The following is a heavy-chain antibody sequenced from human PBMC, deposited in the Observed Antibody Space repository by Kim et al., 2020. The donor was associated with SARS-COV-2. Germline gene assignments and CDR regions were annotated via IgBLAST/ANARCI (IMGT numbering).Heavy chain of an antibody. Sequence: SRVTISVDTSKNQFSLKLSSVTAADTAVYYCARAFPSYGDYMAAIDAFDIWGQGTMVTVSS. V-gene: IGHV4-31*02. D-gene: IGHD4-17*01. CDR3: ARAFPSYGDYMAAIDAFDI. J-gene: IGHJ3*02.